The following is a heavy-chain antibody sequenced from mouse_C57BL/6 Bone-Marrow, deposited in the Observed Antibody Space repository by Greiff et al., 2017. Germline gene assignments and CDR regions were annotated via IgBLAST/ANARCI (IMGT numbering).Heavy chain of an antibody. CDR2: INPSSGYT. Sequence: HVQLQPSWAELAKPGASVKLSCKASGYTFTSYWLHWVKQRPGQGLEWIGYINPSSGYTKYNQKFKDKATLTADKSSSTAYMQRSSLTYEDSAVYYCARSEDLLLDYWGQGTTLTVSS. V-gene: IGHV1-7*01. D-gene: IGHD5-1*01. J-gene: IGHJ2*01. CDR3: ARSEDLLLDY. CDR1: GYTFTSYW.